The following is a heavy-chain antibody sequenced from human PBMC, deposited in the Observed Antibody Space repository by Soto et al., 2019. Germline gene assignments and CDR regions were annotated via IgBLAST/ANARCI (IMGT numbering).Heavy chain of an antibody. CDR2: ISWNSGSI. CDR1: GFTFDDYA. CDR3: AKSLVVVVVAAISD. D-gene: IGHD2-15*01. Sequence: EVQLVKSGGGLVQPGRSLRLSCAASGFTFDDYAMHWVRQAPGKGLEWVSGISWNSGSIGYADSVKGRFTISRDNAKNSLYLQMNSLRAEDTALYYCAKSLVVVVVAAISDWGQGTLVTVSS. J-gene: IGHJ4*02. V-gene: IGHV3-9*01.